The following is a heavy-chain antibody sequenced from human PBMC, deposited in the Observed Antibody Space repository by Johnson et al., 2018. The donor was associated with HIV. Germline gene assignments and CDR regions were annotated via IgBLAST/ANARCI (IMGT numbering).Heavy chain of an antibody. V-gene: IGHV3-15*01. J-gene: IGHJ3*02. CDR3: TTYTTMVTMYVEIKGGAFDI. Sequence: VQLVESGGGVVQPGRSLILSCAASGFTFSNAWMTWVRQAPGKGLEWIGHIKSKTDGGTTDYAALVKGRFTISRDDSKTTLYLQMNSLKTEDTAVYYCTTYTTMVTMYVEIKGGAFDIWGQGTMVTVSS. CDR1: GFTFSNAW. CDR2: IKSKTDGGTT. D-gene: IGHD5-18*01.